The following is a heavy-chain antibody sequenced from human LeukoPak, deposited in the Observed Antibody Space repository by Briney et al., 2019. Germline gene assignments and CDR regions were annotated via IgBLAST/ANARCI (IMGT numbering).Heavy chain of an antibody. Sequence: ASVKVSCKASGYTFTSYGISWVRQAPGQGLEWMGWISAYNGNTNYAQKLQGRVTMTTDTSTSTAYTELRSLRSDDTAVYYCARGGFRSGYGTLYYFDYWGQGTLVTVSS. CDR2: ISAYNGNT. J-gene: IGHJ4*02. D-gene: IGHD5-12*01. V-gene: IGHV1-18*01. CDR1: GYTFTSYG. CDR3: ARGGFRSGYGTLYYFDY.